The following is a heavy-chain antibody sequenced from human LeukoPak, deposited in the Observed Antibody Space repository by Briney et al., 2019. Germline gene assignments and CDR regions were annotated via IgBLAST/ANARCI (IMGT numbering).Heavy chain of an antibody. CDR3: ARLIYYDSSGYYAAPGFDY. CDR2: IYPGDSDT. D-gene: IGHD3-22*01. V-gene: IGHV5-51*01. J-gene: IGHJ4*02. CDR1: GYSFTSYW. Sequence: GESLKISCKGSGYSFTSYWIGWVGQIPGQGLEWMGIIYPGDSDTRYSPSFQGQVTISADKSISTAYLQWSSLKASDTAMYYCARLIYYDSSGYYAAPGFDYWGQGTLVTVSS.